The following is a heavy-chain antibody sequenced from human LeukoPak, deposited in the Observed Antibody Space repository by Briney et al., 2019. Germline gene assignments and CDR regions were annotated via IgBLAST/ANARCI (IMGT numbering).Heavy chain of an antibody. CDR2: INHSGST. D-gene: IGHD6-13*01. J-gene: IGHJ5*02. CDR3: ATSSSSSWFDP. Sequence: SETLSLTCAVYGGSFSGYYWSWIRQPPGKGLEWIGEINHSGSTNYNPSLKSRVTISVDTSKNQFSLKLSSVTAADTAVYYCATSSSSSWFDPWGQGTLVTVSS. CDR1: GGSFSGYY. V-gene: IGHV4-34*01.